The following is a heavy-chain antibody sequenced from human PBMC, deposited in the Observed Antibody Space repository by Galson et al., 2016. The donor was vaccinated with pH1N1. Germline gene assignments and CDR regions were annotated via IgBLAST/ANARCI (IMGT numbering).Heavy chain of an antibody. CDR3: VRAIGAAGAH. CDR2: IKQDGSQS. Sequence: SLRLSCAASGFTFSDYWTHWARQAPGKGLEWVANIKQDGSQSYYLDSVKGRFTISRDNAKNSLYLQMNSLTAEDSALYYCVRAIGAAGAHWGQGTLVTVSS. J-gene: IGHJ4*01. V-gene: IGHV3-7*01. CDR1: GFTFSDYW. D-gene: IGHD6-13*01.